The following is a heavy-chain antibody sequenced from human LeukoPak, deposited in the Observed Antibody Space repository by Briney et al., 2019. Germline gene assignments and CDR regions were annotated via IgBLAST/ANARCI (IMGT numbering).Heavy chain of an antibody. J-gene: IGHJ4*02. D-gene: IGHD1-26*01. CDR1: GSSFTRFW. V-gene: IGHV5-51*01. CDR3: ARLSGIVTPFDY. Sequence: GESLKISCQASGSSFTRFWIAWVRQLPGKGLEWMGIIYPADSDARYSPSFQGQVTISADKSISTAYLQWSSLKASDTAVYYCARLSGIVTPFDYWGQGTLVTVSS. CDR2: IYPADSDA.